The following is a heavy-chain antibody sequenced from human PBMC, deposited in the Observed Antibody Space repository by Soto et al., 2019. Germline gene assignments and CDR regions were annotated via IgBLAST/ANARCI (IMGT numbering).Heavy chain of an antibody. CDR2: IIPIFNST. J-gene: IGHJ4*02. Sequence: QVQLVQSGAEVKTPGSSLKLSCQFAGSRFSNYVISWVRQAPGHGVEWLGRIIPIFNSTTYAQSFQGRVTITADNSTSQASLEFSSLRSDDTAVYYCARESRGKKAGYNGLGRLGYWGQGTLVTVSS. V-gene: IGHV1-69*06. D-gene: IGHD2-2*02. CDR3: ARESRGKKAGYNGLGRLGY. CDR1: GSRFSNYV.